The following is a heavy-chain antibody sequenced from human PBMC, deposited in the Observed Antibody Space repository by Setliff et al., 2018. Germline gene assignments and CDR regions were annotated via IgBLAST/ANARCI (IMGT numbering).Heavy chain of an antibody. V-gene: IGHV4-34*01. Sequence: PSETLSHTCAVYGGSFSGYYWSWIRQPPGKGLEWIGEINHSGSTNYNPPLKSRVTISVDTSKNQFSLKLTSVTAADTAVYYCARGIGGHCSSTSCSNESWPWGQGALVTVSS. CDR1: GGSFSGYY. D-gene: IGHD2-2*01. CDR2: INHSGST. CDR3: ARGIGGHCSSTSCSNESWP. J-gene: IGHJ5*02.